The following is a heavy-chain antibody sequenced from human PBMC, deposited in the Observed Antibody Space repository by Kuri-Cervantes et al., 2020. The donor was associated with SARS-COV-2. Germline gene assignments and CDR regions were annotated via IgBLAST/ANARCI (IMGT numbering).Heavy chain of an antibody. J-gene: IGHJ4*02. V-gene: IGHV4-39*07. D-gene: IGHD4-17*01. CDR2: IYYSGST. CDR3: ARYGPPRYYFDY. CDR1: GGSISSSSYY. Sequence: GSLRLSCAVSGGSISSSSYYWGSIRQPPGKGLEWIGSIYYSGSTYYNPSLKSRVTISVDTSKNQFSLKLSSVTAADTAVYYCARYGPPRYYFDYWGQGTLVTVSS.